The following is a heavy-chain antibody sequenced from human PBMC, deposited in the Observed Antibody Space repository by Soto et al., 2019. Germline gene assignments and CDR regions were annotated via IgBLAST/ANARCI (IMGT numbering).Heavy chain of an antibody. CDR2: ISYDGSNK. J-gene: IGHJ6*02. V-gene: IGHV3-30*18. CDR3: AKELDDYYYYGMDV. Sequence: QVQLVESGGGVVQPGRSLRLSCAASGFTFSSYGMHWVRQAPGKGLEWVAVISYDGSNKYYADSVKGRFTISRDNFKNTLYLQMNSLRAEDTAVYYCAKELDDYYYYGMDVWGQGTTVTVSS. CDR1: GFTFSSYG. D-gene: IGHD1-1*01.